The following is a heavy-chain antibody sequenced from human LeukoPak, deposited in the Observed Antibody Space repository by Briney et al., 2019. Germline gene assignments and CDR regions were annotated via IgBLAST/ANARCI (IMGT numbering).Heavy chain of an antibody. D-gene: IGHD2-2*01. CDR2: IYTSGST. J-gene: IGHJ6*03. V-gene: IGHV4-4*07. Sequence: PSETLSLTCTVSGSSMSSDYYWSWIRQPAGKGLEWIGRIYTSGSTNYNPSPESRVTMSVDTSKNQFSLKLSSVTAADTAVYYCAREVVPAAMGYYYYYMDVWGKGTTVTISS. CDR3: AREVVPAAMGYYYYYMDV. CDR1: GSSMSSDYY.